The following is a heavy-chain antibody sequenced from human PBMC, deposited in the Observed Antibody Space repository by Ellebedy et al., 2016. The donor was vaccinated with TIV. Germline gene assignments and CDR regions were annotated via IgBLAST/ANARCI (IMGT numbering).Heavy chain of an antibody. D-gene: IGHD3-10*01. J-gene: IGHJ4*02. V-gene: IGHV3-74*01. CDR3: AKGSFPFGDKSERIYSFQY. Sequence: GESLKISCAASGFTFSSYWMHWVRQAPGKGLVWVSRINSDGSSTSYADSVKGRFTISTHNSRNTLYLQMTNLRTEDTAVYYCAKGSFPFGDKSERIYSFQYWGQGTLVTVSS. CDR1: GFTFSSYW. CDR2: INSDGSST.